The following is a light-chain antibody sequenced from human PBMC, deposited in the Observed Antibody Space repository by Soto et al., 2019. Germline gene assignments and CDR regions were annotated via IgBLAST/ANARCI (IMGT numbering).Light chain of an antibody. J-gene: IGKJ2*01. CDR1: HSVFSY. CDR2: GAS. V-gene: IGKV3-15*01. Sequence: EIVMTQSPATLSVSPGERASLSCRASHSVFSYLAWYQQKPGQAPRLLIYGASTRATGIPARFSGSGSGTEFTLTISSLQSEDFAVYYCQQYTNWPMYTFGPGTKLEI. CDR3: QQYTNWPMYT.